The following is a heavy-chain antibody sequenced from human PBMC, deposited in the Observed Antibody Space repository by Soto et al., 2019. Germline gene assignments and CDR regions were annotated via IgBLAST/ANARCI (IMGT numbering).Heavy chain of an antibody. J-gene: IGHJ4*02. CDR3: AKNGDTMIVVGSFDY. CDR1: GFTFSRDA. Sequence: GGSLRLSCAASGFTFSRDAMSWVREAPGKGLEWVSAISGSGGSTYYADSVKGRFTISRDNSKNTLYLQMNSLRAEDTAVYYCAKNGDTMIVVGSFDYWGQGTLVTVSS. CDR2: ISGSGGST. D-gene: IGHD3-22*01. V-gene: IGHV3-23*01.